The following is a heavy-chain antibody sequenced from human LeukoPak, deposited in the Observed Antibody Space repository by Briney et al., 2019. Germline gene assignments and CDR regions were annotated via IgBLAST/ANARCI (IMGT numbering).Heavy chain of an antibody. V-gene: IGHV4-4*07. Sequence: SETLSLTCTVSGGSISIYYWSWIRQPAGKGLEWIGRIYTSGSTNYNPSLKSRVTISVETSKNQFSLKLSSVTAADTAVYYCARVTGYMIEDYFDYWGQGTLVTVSS. CDR3: ARVTGYMIEDYFDY. CDR2: IYTSGST. CDR1: GGSISIYY. D-gene: IGHD3-22*01. J-gene: IGHJ4*02.